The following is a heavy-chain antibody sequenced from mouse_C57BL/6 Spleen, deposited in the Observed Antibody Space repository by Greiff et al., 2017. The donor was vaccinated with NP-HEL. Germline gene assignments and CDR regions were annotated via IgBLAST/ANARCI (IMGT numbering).Heavy chain of an antibody. CDR2: ISDGGSYT. CDR1: GFTFSSYA. Sequence: DVHLVESGGGLVKPGGSLKLSCAASGFTFSSYAMSWVRQTPEKRLEWVATISDGGSYTYYPDNVKGRFTISRDNAKNNLYLQMSHLKSEDTAMYYCARDRTLYYFDYWGQGTTLTVSS. CDR3: ARDRTLYYFDY. J-gene: IGHJ2*01. V-gene: IGHV5-4*01. D-gene: IGHD6-1*01.